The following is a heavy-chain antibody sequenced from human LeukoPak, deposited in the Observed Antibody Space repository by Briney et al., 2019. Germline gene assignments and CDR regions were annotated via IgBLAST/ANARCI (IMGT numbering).Heavy chain of an antibody. V-gene: IGHV1-69*13. J-gene: IGHJ4*02. D-gene: IGHD6-13*01. Sequence: ASVKVSCKASGGTFSSYAISWARQAPGQGLEWMGGIIPIFGTANYAQKFQGRVTITADESTSTAYMELSSLRSEDTAVYYCARGLSIAAAGFDYWGQGTLVTVFS. CDR1: GGTFSSYA. CDR2: IIPIFGTA. CDR3: ARGLSIAAAGFDY.